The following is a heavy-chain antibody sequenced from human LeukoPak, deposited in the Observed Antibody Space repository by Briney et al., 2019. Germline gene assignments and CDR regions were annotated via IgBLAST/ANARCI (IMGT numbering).Heavy chain of an antibody. V-gene: IGHV3-23*01. CDR1: GFTFSSFA. CDR3: AKDLPDYGDYVEGY. CDR2: ISGSGGST. D-gene: IGHD4-17*01. J-gene: IGHJ4*02. Sequence: GESLKISCAASGFTFSSFAMSWVRQAPGKGLEWVSTISGSGGSTNYADSVKGRFTFSRDNSKNTLYLQMNSLRAEDTAVYYCAKDLPDYGDYVEGYWGQGTLVTVSS.